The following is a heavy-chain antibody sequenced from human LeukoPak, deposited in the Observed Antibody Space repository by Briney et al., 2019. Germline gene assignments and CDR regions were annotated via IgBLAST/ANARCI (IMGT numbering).Heavy chain of an antibody. D-gene: IGHD5-18*01. J-gene: IGHJ4*02. CDR3: ARVNPGYNDAYDY. CDR1: GHTFTGYY. V-gene: IGHV1-2*02. CDR2: INPNSDDT. Sequence: ASVKVSCKASGHTFTGYYMHWVRQAPGQGLERMGWINPNSDDTNYAQKFQGRVTMTRDTSISTAYMELSGLRSDDTALYYCARVNPGYNDAYDYWGQGTLVTVSS.